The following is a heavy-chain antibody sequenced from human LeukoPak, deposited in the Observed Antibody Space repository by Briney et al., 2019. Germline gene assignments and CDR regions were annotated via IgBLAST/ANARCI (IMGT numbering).Heavy chain of an antibody. CDR3: ASPTWMTDAFDI. D-gene: IGHD5-12*01. V-gene: IGHV4-34*01. Sequence: SETLSLTCAVYGGSFSGYYWSWIRQPPGKGLEWIGEINHSGSTNYNPSLKSRVTISVDTSKNQFSLKLYSVTAADTAVYYCASPTWMTDAFDIWGQGTMVTVSS. CDR2: INHSGST. J-gene: IGHJ3*02. CDR1: GGSFSGYY.